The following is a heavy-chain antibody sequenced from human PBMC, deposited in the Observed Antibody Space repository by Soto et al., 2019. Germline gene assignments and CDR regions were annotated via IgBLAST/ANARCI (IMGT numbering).Heavy chain of an antibody. CDR2: IRSKAYGGTT. Sequence: PGGSLRLSCTASGFTFGDYAMSWFRQAPGKGLEWVGFIRSKAYGGTTEYAASVKGRFTISRDDSKSIAYLQMNSLKTEDTAVYYCTRDRGMAEKIDAFDIWGQGTMVTVSS. D-gene: IGHD1-26*01. CDR3: TRDRGMAEKIDAFDI. V-gene: IGHV3-49*03. CDR1: GFTFGDYA. J-gene: IGHJ3*02.